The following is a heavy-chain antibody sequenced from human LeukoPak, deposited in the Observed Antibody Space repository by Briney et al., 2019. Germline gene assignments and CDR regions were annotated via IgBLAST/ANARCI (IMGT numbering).Heavy chain of an antibody. CDR1: GDSISSYY. CDR2: IHPSGST. Sequence: SETLSLTCTVSGDSISSYYWSWIRQPAGKGLEWIGRIHPSGSTNYNPSLKSRVTISVDTSKNQFSLKLSSVTAADTAVYYCARDRETVRGVRRFDPWGQGTLVTVSS. V-gene: IGHV4-4*07. J-gene: IGHJ5*02. CDR3: ARDRETVRGVRRFDP. D-gene: IGHD3-10*01.